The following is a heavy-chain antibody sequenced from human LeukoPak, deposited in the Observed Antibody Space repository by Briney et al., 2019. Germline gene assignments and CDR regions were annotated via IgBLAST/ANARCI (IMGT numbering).Heavy chain of an antibody. V-gene: IGHV3-48*02. CDR3: TRRFDS. CDR1: GFTLSSYS. CDR2: ISDTGSTI. J-gene: IGHJ4*02. Sequence: GGSLRLSCVASGFTLSSYSMNWVRQAPGKGLEWVSYISDTGSTIAYADSVKGRFTMSRDEAKNSLHLQMNSLRDEDTAVYYCTRRFDSWGQGVLVTVSS.